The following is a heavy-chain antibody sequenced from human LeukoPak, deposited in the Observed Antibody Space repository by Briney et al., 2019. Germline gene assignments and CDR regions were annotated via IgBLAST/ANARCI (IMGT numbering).Heavy chain of an antibody. CDR1: GFTFSSYA. Sequence: LSGGSLRLSCAASGFTFSSYARSWVRQAPGKGLEWVSAISGSGGSTYYADSVKGRFTISRDNSKNTLYLQMNSLRAEDTAVYYCAKRPGILTGPFDYWGQGTLVTVSS. J-gene: IGHJ4*02. CDR3: AKRPGILTGPFDY. D-gene: IGHD3-9*01. CDR2: ISGSGGST. V-gene: IGHV3-23*01.